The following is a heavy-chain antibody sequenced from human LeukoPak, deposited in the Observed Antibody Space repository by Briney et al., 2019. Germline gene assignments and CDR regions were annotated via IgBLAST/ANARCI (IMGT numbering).Heavy chain of an antibody. D-gene: IGHD5-12*01. V-gene: IGHV3-23*01. Sequence: GGSLRLSFAASGFTFTTYAMSWVRQAPGKGLEWVSAISGSGGSTYYADSVKGRFTISRDNSKNTLYLQMNSLRAEDTAVYYCAKDLRGYSGYDPGRDFDYWGQGTLVTVSS. CDR2: ISGSGGST. CDR3: AKDLRGYSGYDPGRDFDY. CDR1: GFTFTTYA. J-gene: IGHJ4*02.